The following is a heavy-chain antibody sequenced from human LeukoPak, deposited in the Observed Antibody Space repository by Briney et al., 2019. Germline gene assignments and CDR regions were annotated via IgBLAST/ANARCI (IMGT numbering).Heavy chain of an antibody. J-gene: IGHJ4*02. CDR2: IIPIFGTA. D-gene: IGHD5-18*01. V-gene: IGHV1-69*13. CDR3: ARTWIQLFTPDFDL. CDR1: GGTFSSYP. Sequence: ASVKVSCKASGGTFSSYPISWVRQAPGQGLEWMGGIIPIFGTANYAQKFQGRITITADESTSTAYMELNGLRSDDTAIYYCARTWIQLFTPDFDLWGQGTLVTVSS.